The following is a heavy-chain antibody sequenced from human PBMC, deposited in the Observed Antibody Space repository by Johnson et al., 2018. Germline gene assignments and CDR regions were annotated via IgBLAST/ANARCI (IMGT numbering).Heavy chain of an antibody. CDR2: INPSGGSK. CDR3: ARDLGGLDV. CDR1: GYTFTSYY. V-gene: IGHV1-46*01. J-gene: IGHJ6*02. Sequence: VQLVESGAEVKKPGASVKVSCKASGYTFTSYYMHWVRQAPGQGLEWMGIINPSGGSKSYAQKFQGRVTMTRATSTSTVYMELSSLRSEDTAGYYCARDLGGLDVWGQGTTVTVSS.